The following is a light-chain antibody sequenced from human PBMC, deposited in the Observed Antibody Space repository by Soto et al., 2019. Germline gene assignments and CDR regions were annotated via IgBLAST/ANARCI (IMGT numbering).Light chain of an antibody. CDR2: EVS. CDR1: SSDVGGYNY. V-gene: IGLV2-14*01. CDR3: SSYTTSYTQV. Sequence: ALTQPASVSGSPGQSITISCTGTSSDVGGYNYVSWYQHHPGKVPKLMIYEVSNRPSGISNRFSGSKSGNTASLTISGLQSEDEADYYCSSYTTSYTQVFGGGTKVTVL. J-gene: IGLJ2*01.